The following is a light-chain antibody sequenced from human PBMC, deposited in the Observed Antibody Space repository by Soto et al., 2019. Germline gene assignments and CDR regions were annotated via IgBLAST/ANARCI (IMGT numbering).Light chain of an antibody. CDR3: QTWGTGIVV. V-gene: IGLV4-69*01. Sequence: QLVLTQSPSASASLGASVKLTCTLSSGHSSYAIARHQQQPEKGPRDLMKLNSDGSHGKGAGLPDRFSGSSSGAERYLTITSLESEDEADSYCQTWGTGIVVFGGGTKVTVL. CDR1: SGHSSYA. CDR2: LNSDGSH. J-gene: IGLJ2*01.